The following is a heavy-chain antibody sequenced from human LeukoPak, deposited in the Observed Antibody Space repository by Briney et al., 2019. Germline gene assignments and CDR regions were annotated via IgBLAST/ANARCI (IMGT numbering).Heavy chain of an antibody. CDR2: INPNSGGT. CDR3: ARGYYYDSSGYYYYY. J-gene: IGHJ4*02. CDR1: GYTFTGYY. Sequence: ASVKVSCKASGYTFTGYYIHWVRQAPGQGLEWMGWINPNSGGTNYAQKFQGRVTMTRDTSISTAYMELSRLRSDDTAVYYCARGYYYDSSGYYYYYWGQGTLVTVSS. D-gene: IGHD3-22*01. V-gene: IGHV1-2*02.